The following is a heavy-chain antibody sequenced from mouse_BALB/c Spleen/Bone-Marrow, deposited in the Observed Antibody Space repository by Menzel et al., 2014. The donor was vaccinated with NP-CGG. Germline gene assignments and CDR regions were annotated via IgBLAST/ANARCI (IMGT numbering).Heavy chain of an antibody. J-gene: IGHJ4*01. CDR2: IWSGGST. CDR3: ARNGHYYAMDF. V-gene: IGHV2-2*01. CDR1: GFSLTSDG. Sequence: VQLQQSGPGLVQPSQSLSITCTVSGFSLTSDGIHWVRQSPRKGLEWLGVIWSGGSTDYNEAFISRLSISKDNSKSQVFFTMNSLQADDTAIYYCARNGHYYAMDFWGQGTSVTVSS.